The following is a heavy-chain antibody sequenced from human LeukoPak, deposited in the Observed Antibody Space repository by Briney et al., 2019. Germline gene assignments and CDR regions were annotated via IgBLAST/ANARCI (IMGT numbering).Heavy chain of an antibody. V-gene: IGHV3-7*03. D-gene: IGHD1-26*01. CDR2: IKQDGSEK. J-gene: IGHJ5*01. Sequence: PGGSLRLSCAASRFTFSSYWMSWVRQAPGKGLEWVANIKQDGSEKYYVDSVKGRFTISRDNAKNSLYLQMNSLRAEGTAVYYCARVSGNYYRWFDSWGQGTLVTVSS. CDR3: ARVSGNYYRWFDS. CDR1: RFTFSSYW.